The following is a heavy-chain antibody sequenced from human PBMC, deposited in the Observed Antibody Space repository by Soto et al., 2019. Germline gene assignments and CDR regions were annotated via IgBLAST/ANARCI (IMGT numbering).Heavy chain of an antibody. CDR2: IYPGDSDH. D-gene: IGHD2-15*01. Sequence: EVQLVQSGAEVKKPGESLKISCKGSGYSFTIYWIGWVRQMPGKGLEWMGMIYPGDSDHRDSPSLQGPVTISADKSTTTDYLQWSSLKASDTAMYYCAKVRYCRCGPCSTFDYWGQGTMVTVSS. V-gene: IGHV5-51*03. CDR3: AKVRYCRCGPCSTFDY. CDR1: GYSFTIYW. J-gene: IGHJ4*02.